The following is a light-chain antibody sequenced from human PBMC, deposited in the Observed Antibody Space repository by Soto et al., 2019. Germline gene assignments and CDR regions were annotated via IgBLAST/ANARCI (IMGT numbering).Light chain of an antibody. Sequence: QSVLTQPASVSGSPGQSITISCTGSSSDIGHYNYVSWYQQYPGKAPKLMIYGVRNRPSGISNRFSGSKSANTASLTISGLPADDEADYYCSSYTSTSSYVFGTGTKVTVL. CDR1: SSDIGHYNY. V-gene: IGLV2-14*01. CDR3: SSYTSTSSYV. CDR2: GVR. J-gene: IGLJ1*01.